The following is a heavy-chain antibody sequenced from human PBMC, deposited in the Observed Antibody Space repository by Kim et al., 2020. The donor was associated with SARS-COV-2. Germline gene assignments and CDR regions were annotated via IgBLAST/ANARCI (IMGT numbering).Heavy chain of an antibody. CDR2: INHSGST. CDR1: GGSFSGYY. Sequence: SETLSLTCAVYGGSFSGYYWSWIRQPPGKGLEWIGEINHSGSTNYNPSLKSRVTISVDTSKNQFSLKLSSVTAADTAVYYCARESWEVLSGSYFDYWGQGTLVTVSS. D-gene: IGHD3-22*01. J-gene: IGHJ4*02. CDR3: ARESWEVLSGSYFDY. V-gene: IGHV4-34*01.